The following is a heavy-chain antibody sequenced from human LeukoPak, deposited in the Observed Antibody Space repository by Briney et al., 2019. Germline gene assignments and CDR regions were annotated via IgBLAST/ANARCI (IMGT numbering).Heavy chain of an antibody. CDR3: VKSGSGSYSWYFDL. Sequence: PGRSLRLSCSASGFTFSGYTMHWVRQAPGKGLEYVSAISSSGGSSYHADSVKGRFTISRDNSKNTLYLQMSSLRAEDTAVYYCVKSGSGSYSWYFDLWGRGTLVTVSS. J-gene: IGHJ2*01. D-gene: IGHD3-10*01. CDR2: ISSSGGSS. CDR1: GFTFSGYT. V-gene: IGHV3-64D*06.